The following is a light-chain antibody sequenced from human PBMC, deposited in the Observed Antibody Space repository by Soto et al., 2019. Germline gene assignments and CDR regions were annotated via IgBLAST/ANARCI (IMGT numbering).Light chain of an antibody. CDR2: EGS. Sequence: QSVLTQPASVSGSPGQSITISCTGTSSDVGSYNLVSWYQQHPGKAPKLMIYEGSKRPSGVSNRFSGSKSGNTASLTISGLQAEDEADYYCSSYAGSSTLVVFGGGPQLTVL. J-gene: IGLJ2*01. CDR1: SSDVGSYNL. V-gene: IGLV2-23*01. CDR3: SSYAGSSTLVV.